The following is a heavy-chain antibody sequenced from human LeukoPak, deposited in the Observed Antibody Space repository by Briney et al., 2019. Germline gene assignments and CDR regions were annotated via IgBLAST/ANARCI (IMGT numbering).Heavy chain of an antibody. D-gene: IGHD3-22*01. CDR1: GFTFSSYA. CDR3: ARDYYDSSGYYPTYFQH. CDR2: ISGSGDAI. J-gene: IGHJ1*01. V-gene: IGHV3-48*01. Sequence: PGRSLRLSCAASGFTFSSYAMHWVRQAPGKGLEWVSYISGSGDAIFYADSVRGRFTISRDNAKNSVYLQMNSLRAEDTAVYYCARDYYDSSGYYPTYFQHWGQGTLVTVSS.